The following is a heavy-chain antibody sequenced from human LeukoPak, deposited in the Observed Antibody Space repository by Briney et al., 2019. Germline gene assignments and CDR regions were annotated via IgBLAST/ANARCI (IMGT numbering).Heavy chain of an antibody. CDR3: AKGGGSYYYGMDV. Sequence: GRSLRLSCAASGFTFSSYGMHWVRQAPGKGLEWVAVISYDGSNKYYADSVKGRFTISRDNSKNTLYLQMNSLRAEDTAVYYCAKGGGSYYYGMDVWGQGTTVTVSS. V-gene: IGHV3-30*18. CDR2: ISYDGSNK. J-gene: IGHJ6*02. CDR1: GFTFSSYG. D-gene: IGHD3-16*01.